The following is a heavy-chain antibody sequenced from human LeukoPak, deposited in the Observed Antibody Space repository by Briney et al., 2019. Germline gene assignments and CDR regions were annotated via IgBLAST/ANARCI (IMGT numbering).Heavy chain of an antibody. Sequence: GGSLRLSCVAPGFAFNNFAMTWVRQAPGKGLEWVATILTSGATYYADSVKGRFTISRDNSKNTLYLQMNGLRVEETAIYFCAKDWHDYWGLGTLVTVSS. CDR1: GFAFNNFA. CDR2: ILTSGAT. J-gene: IGHJ4*02. CDR3: AKDWHDY. V-gene: IGHV3-23*01.